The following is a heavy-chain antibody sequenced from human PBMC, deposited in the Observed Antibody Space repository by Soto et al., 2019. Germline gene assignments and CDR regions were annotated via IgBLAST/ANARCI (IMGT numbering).Heavy chain of an antibody. J-gene: IGHJ4*02. CDR3: AKDSGSSGLFDY. V-gene: IGHV3-23*01. CDR2: ISGSGGST. D-gene: IGHD5-12*01. CDR1: AFTFSNYA. Sequence: EVQLLESGGGLVQPGGSLRLSCAVSAFTFSNYAMSWVRQAPGKGLEWVSVISGSGGSTFYADSVKGRFTISRDNSKNTLQMQMNSPRAEDTAVYYCAKDSGSSGLFDYWGQGTLVAVSS.